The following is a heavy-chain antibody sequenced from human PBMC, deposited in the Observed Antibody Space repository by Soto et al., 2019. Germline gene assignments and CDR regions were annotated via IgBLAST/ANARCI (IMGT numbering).Heavy chain of an antibody. CDR1: GFTFSSYG. D-gene: IGHD3-22*01. CDR3: ARGDDSSGYRTSDFDY. Sequence: GGSLRLSCAASGFTFSSYGMHWVRQAPGKGLEWVAFIWYDGSDKYYTDSVKGRFTIPRDNSKKTLYLQMNSLRAEDTAVYYCARGDDSSGYRTSDFDYWGQGTLVTVSS. CDR2: IWYDGSDK. V-gene: IGHV3-33*01. J-gene: IGHJ4*02.